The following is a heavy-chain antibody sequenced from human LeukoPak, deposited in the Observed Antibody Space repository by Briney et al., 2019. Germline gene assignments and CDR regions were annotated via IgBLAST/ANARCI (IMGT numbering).Heavy chain of an antibody. Sequence: GGSLRLSCAASGFTFSSYGMQWVCQAPGKGLEWVAVISYDGSNKYYADSVKGRFTISRDNSKNTLYLQMNSLRAEDTAVYYCARKNGLDYWGQGTLVTVSS. V-gene: IGHV3-30*03. J-gene: IGHJ4*02. CDR3: ARKNGLDY. CDR2: ISYDGSNK. CDR1: GFTFSSYG.